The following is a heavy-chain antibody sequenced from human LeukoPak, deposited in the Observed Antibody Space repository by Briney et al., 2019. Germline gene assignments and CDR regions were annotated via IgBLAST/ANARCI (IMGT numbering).Heavy chain of an antibody. J-gene: IGHJ3*02. Sequence: SETLSLTCTVSGGSISSYYWSWIRQPPGKGLEWIGYIYYSGSTNYNPSLKSRVTISVDTSKNQFSLKLNSVTAADTAAYYCAREAXNAFDIWGQGTMVTVSS. CDR1: GGSISSYY. CDR2: IYYSGST. CDR3: AREAXNAFDI. V-gene: IGHV4-59*01.